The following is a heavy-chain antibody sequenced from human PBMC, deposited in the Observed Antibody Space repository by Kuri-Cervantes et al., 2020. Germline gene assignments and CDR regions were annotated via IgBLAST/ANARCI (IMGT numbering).Heavy chain of an antibody. CDR1: GGSISSSSYY. D-gene: IGHD2-15*01. Sequence: ESLKISCTVSGGSISSSSYYWGWIRQPPGKGLEWIGSIYYSGSTYYNPSLKSRVTISVDTSKNQFSLKLSSVTAADTAVYYCARGQRDCSGGSCYLRGYYYYYMDVWGKGTTVTVSS. V-gene: IGHV4-39*01. CDR3: ARGQRDCSGGSCYLRGYYYYYMDV. J-gene: IGHJ6*03. CDR2: IYYSGST.